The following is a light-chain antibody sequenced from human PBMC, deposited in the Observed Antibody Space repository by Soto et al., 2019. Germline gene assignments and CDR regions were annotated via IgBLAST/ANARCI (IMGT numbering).Light chain of an antibody. CDR1: SGHSSYI. CDR2: LEGSGSY. CDR3: ETWDSRVV. J-gene: IGLJ2*01. V-gene: IGLV4-60*03. Sequence: QSVLTQSSSASASLGSSVKLTCTLSSGHSSYIIAWHQQQPGKAPRYLMKLEGSGSYNKGSGVPDRFSGSSSGADRYLTSSNLQSEDEADYYCETWDSRVVFGGGTKLTVL.